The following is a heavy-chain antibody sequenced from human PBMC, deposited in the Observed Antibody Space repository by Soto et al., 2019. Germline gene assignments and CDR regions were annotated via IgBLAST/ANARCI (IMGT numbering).Heavy chain of an antibody. Sequence: GASVKVSCKASGYSSTNYVIIWVRQAPGQGLEWMGWISAYNGNTNYAQKLQGRVTMTTDTSTSTVYMELSSLRSEDTAVYYCAYSSGWSRDHWFDPWGQGTLVTVSS. V-gene: IGHV1-18*01. D-gene: IGHD6-19*01. CDR2: ISAYNGNT. CDR3: AYSSGWSRDHWFDP. CDR1: GYSSTNYV. J-gene: IGHJ5*02.